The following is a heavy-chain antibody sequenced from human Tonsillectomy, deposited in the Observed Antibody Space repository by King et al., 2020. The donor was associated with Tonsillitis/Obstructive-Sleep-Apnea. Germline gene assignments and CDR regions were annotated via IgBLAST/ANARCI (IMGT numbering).Heavy chain of an antibody. CDR1: GGSISSGGYY. CDR2: IYYSGST. J-gene: IGHJ4*02. CDR3: AKVNCSGYHEGDFDY. Sequence: HVQLQESGPGLVKPSQTLSLTCTVSGGSISSGGYYWSWIRQHPGKGLEWIGYIYYSGSTYYNPSLKSRVTISVDKSKNQFSLKLSSVTAADTAVYYCAKVNCSGYHEGDFDYWGQGTLVTVSS. V-gene: IGHV4-31*03. D-gene: IGHD3-22*01.